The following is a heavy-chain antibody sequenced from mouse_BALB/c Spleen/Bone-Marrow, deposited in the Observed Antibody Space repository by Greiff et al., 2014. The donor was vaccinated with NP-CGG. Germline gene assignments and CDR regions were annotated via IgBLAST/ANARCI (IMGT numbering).Heavy chain of an antibody. D-gene: IGHD1-2*01. J-gene: IGHJ2*01. V-gene: IGHV14-3*02. CDR1: GFNIKDTY. Sequence: EVQLQQSGAELVKPGASVELSCTASGFNIKDTYMHWVKQRPEQGLEWIGRIDPANGNTKYDPKFQGKATITADTSSNTAYLQLSSLTSEDTAVYYCARYRLGTHFDYWGQGTTLTVSS. CDR2: IDPANGNT. CDR3: ARYRLGTHFDY.